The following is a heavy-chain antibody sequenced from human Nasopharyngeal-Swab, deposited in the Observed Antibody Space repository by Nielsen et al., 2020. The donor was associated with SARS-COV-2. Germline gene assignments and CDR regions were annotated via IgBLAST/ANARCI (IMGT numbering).Heavy chain of an antibody. CDR1: GGTFSSYA. Sequence: SVKVSCKASGGTFSSYAISWVRQAPGQGLEWMGGIIPIFGTANYAQKFQGRVTITADESTSTAYMELSSLRSGDTAVYYCARAPPPYYDHAFLDYWGQGTLVTVSS. CDR2: IIPIFGTA. J-gene: IGHJ4*02. CDR3: ARAPPPYYDHAFLDY. V-gene: IGHV1-69*13. D-gene: IGHD3-3*01.